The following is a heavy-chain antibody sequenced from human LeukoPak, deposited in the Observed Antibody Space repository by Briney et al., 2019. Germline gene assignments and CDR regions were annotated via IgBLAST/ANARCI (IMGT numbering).Heavy chain of an antibody. V-gene: IGHV3-7*01. CDR2: IKQDGSQQ. Sequence: GGSLRLSCATSGFTFTRYWMAWIRQSPGKGLEWVANIKQDGSQQYYLDSVEGRFTVSRDNAKTSLYLQMSNLRAEDTAVYFCSNGIYDNSYWGQGTLVTVSS. J-gene: IGHJ4*02. CDR3: SNGIYDNSY. D-gene: IGHD2-8*01. CDR1: GFTFTRYW.